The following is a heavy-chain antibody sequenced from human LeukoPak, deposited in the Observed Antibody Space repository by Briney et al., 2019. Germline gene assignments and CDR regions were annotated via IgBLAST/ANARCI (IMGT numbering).Heavy chain of an antibody. D-gene: IGHD4-17*01. Sequence: ASVKDACKAAGYSFTNYPIQWVRQAPGQRLEWMGWINAGNGKTKYSQKFQGRVTITRDTSATTAYMELSGLRSEDTAVYYCARAIWTSTVTTYYLDYWGQGTLGTVSS. V-gene: IGHV1-3*01. CDR2: INAGNGKT. J-gene: IGHJ4*02. CDR3: ARAIWTSTVTTYYLDY. CDR1: GYSFTNYP.